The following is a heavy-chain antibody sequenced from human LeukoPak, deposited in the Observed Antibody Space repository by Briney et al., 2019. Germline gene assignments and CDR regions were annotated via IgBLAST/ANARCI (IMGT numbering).Heavy chain of an antibody. V-gene: IGHV3-23*01. CDR2: ISDRGGAT. CDR3: ARGSAHLDYGDNGDYFDY. Sequence: TGGSLRLSCAASGFSFSTFGMSWVRQAPGKGLEWVLSISDRGGATYYPDSVKGRFTISRDNSKNTLYLQMNSLRAEDTAVYYCARGSAHLDYGDNGDYFDYWGQGTLVTVSS. CDR1: GFSFSTFG. J-gene: IGHJ4*02. D-gene: IGHD4-17*01.